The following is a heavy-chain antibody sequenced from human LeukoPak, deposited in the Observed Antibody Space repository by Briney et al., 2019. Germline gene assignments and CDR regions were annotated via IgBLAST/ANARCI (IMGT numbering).Heavy chain of an antibody. CDR2: INSDGSST. D-gene: IGHD6-19*01. Sequence: GECRRLSCAASGFTFSSYWMHWVRHAPGKGLVWVSRINSDGSSTSYADSVKGRFTISRDNAKNTLYLQMNSLRAEDTAVYYCARDLAVAGPYFFDYWGQGTLVTVSS. J-gene: IGHJ4*02. CDR3: ARDLAVAGPYFFDY. V-gene: IGHV3-74*01. CDR1: GFTFSSYW.